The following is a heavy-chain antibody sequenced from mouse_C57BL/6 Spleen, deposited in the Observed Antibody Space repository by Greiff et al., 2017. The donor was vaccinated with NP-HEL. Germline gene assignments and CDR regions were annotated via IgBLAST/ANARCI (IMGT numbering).Heavy chain of an antibody. Sequence: QVQLQQPGAELVKPGASVKLSCKASGYTFTSYWMHWVTQRPGQGLEWIGMIHPNSGSTNYNEKFKSKATLTVDKSSSTAYMQLRRLTSEDSAVDYCARNYDSDDWGKGTTLTVSS. CDR1: GYTFTSYW. CDR2: IHPNSGST. J-gene: IGHJ2*01. D-gene: IGHD2-4*01. V-gene: IGHV1-64*01. CDR3: ARNYDSDD.